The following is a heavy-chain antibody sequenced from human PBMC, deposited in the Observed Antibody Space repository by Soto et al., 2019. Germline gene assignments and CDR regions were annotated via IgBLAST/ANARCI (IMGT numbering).Heavy chain of an antibody. J-gene: IGHJ6*03. CDR2: ISAYNGNT. CDR3: ARGCSGGSCYSEGYYYYYMDV. CDR1: GYTFTSYG. D-gene: IGHD2-15*01. V-gene: IGHV1-18*01. Sequence: QVQLVQSGAEVKKPGASVKVSCKASGYTFTSYGISWVRQAPGQGLEWMGWISAYNGNTNYAQKLQGRVTMTTDTSTSTAYMELRSLRSDDTAVYYCARGCSGGSCYSEGYYYYYMDVLGKGTTVTVSS.